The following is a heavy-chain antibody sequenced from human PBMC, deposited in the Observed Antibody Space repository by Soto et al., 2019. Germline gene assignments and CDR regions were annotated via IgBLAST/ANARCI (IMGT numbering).Heavy chain of an antibody. CDR1: GFTFSSYA. Sequence: QVQLVESGGGVVQPGRSLRLSCAASGFTFSSYAMHWVRQAPGKGLEWVAVISYDGSNKYYADSVKGRFTISRDNSKNTLYLQMNSLRAEDTAVYYCARDVHSCSWEYFQHWGQGTLVTVSS. D-gene: IGHD6-13*01. V-gene: IGHV3-30-3*01. CDR3: ARDVHSCSWEYFQH. CDR2: ISYDGSNK. J-gene: IGHJ1*01.